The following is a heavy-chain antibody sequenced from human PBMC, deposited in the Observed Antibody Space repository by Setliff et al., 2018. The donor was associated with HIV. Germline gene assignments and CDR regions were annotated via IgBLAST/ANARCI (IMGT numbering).Heavy chain of an antibody. J-gene: IGHJ3*02. CDR1: GNSISSGYYY. V-gene: IGHV4-61*02. CDR3: ARLGMTTVGIGYVFDI. D-gene: IGHD4-17*01. Sequence: SETLSLTCTVSGNSISSGYYYWSWLRQPAGKGLEWIGRISTSGSTNYSPSLKSRVTILVDTSKNQFSLKVSSVTAADTAVYYCARLGMTTVGIGYVFDIWGQGTMVTVSS. CDR2: ISTSGST.